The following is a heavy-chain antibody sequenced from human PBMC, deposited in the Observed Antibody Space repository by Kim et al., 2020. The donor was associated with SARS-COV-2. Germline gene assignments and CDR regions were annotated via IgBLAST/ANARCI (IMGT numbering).Heavy chain of an antibody. CDR2: SGST. Sequence: SGSTYYNPSLKSRVTISVDTSKNQFSLKLSSVTAADTAVYYCARQDAFDIWGQGTMVTVSS. J-gene: IGHJ3*02. CDR3: ARQDAFDI. V-gene: IGHV4-30-2*04.